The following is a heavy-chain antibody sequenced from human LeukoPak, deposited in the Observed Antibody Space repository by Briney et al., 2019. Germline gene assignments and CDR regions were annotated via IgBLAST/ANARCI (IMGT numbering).Heavy chain of an antibody. CDR1: GGSISSLY. Sequence: ASETLSLTCSVSGGSISSLYWSWIRQPPGKGLEWIGYIYYTGSTNYNPSLKSRVTMFVDMSKNQFSLRLSSVTAADTAAYYCARHRAYSSSSPFDYWGQGTLVTVSS. CDR3: ARHRAYSSSSPFDY. V-gene: IGHV4-59*08. CDR2: IYYTGST. D-gene: IGHD6-6*01. J-gene: IGHJ4*02.